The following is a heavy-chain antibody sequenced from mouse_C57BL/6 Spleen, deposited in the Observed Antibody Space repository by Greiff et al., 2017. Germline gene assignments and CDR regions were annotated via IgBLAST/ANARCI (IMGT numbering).Heavy chain of an antibody. CDR3: ARAIYYDYDAYAMDY. CDR1: GFTFSDYG. V-gene: IGHV5-17*01. CDR2: ISSGSSTI. J-gene: IGHJ4*01. D-gene: IGHD2-4*01. Sequence: EVMLVESGGGLVKPGGSLKLSCAASGFTFSDYGMHWVRQAPEKGLEWVAYISSGSSTIYYADTVKGRFTISRDNAKNTLFLQMTSLRSDDTAMYYCARAIYYDYDAYAMDYWGQGTSVTVSS.